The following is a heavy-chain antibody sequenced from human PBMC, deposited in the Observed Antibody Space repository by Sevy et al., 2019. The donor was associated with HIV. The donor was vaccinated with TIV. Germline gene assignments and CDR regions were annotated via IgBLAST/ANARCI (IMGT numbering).Heavy chain of an antibody. CDR1: GYTFTGYY. J-gene: IGHJ4*02. Sequence: ASVKVSCKASGYTFTGYYMHWVRQAPGQGLEWMGRINPNSGGTNYAQKFQGRVTMTRDTSISTAYMELSRLRSDDTAVYYCASLMGMINSNFDYWGQGTLVTVSS. V-gene: IGHV1-2*06. CDR3: ASLMGMINSNFDY. D-gene: IGHD3-16*01. CDR2: INPNSGGT.